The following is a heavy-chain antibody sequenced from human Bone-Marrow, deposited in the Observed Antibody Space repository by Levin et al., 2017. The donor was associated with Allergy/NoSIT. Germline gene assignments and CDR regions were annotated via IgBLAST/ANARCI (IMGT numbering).Heavy chain of an antibody. CDR2: ISSRGTYT. V-gene: IGHV3-21*06. Sequence: GGSLRLSCAASGFTFQTYSMNWVRQAPGRGLQWVASISSRGTYTYYVDSVKGRFTISRDNVKNAAYLQMTSLRDEDPAMYYCAGAPTLFARRDSWGQGTLVTVSS. CDR1: GFTFQTYS. J-gene: IGHJ4*02. D-gene: IGHD3-3*01. CDR3: AGAPTLFARRDS.